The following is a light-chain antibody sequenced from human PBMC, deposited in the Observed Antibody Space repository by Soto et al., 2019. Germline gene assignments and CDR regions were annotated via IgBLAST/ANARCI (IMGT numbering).Light chain of an antibody. V-gene: IGLV1-47*02. CDR2: SNN. J-gene: IGLJ2*01. CDR1: SSNIGGTNY. CDR3: ASWDDRLGAVI. Sequence: QSVLTQPPSASGTPGQKVFISCSGSSSNIGGTNYAYWYQQLPGAATKLLMHSNNLRPSGVPERISGSKFRTAASLAINGLRSEDEAVYYCASWDDRLGAVIFGGGTKVTVL.